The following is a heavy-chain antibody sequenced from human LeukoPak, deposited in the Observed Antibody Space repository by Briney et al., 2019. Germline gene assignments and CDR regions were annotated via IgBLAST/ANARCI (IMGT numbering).Heavy chain of an antibody. CDR3: ASYPYGSGSYYLDY. V-gene: IGHV4-39*07. Sequence: SETLSLTCTVSGGSISSSSYYWCWIRQPPGKGLEWIGSIYYSGTTYYNPSLKSRVTISVDTSKSQFSLKLSSVTAADTAVYYCASYPYGSGSYYLDYWGQGTLVTVSS. CDR1: GGSISSSSYY. J-gene: IGHJ4*02. D-gene: IGHD3-10*01. CDR2: IYYSGTT.